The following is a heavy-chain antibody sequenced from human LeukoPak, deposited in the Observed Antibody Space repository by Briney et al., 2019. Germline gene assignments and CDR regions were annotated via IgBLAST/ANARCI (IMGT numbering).Heavy chain of an antibody. Sequence: GASVKVSCKASGYTFTSYDINWVRQATGQGLEWTGWMNPNSGNTGYAQKFQGRVTMTRNTSISTAHMELSSLRSEDTAVYYCARGDDYDYFDYWGQGTLVTVSS. CDR2: MNPNSGNT. V-gene: IGHV1-8*01. J-gene: IGHJ4*02. CDR3: ARGDDYDYFDY. CDR1: GYTFTSYD. D-gene: IGHD4-17*01.